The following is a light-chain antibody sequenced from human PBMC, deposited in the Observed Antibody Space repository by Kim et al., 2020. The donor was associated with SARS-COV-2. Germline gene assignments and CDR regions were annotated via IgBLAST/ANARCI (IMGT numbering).Light chain of an antibody. J-gene: IGKJ3*01. CDR1: QSVSSNY. CDR2: GAS. CDR3: QQDYNLLT. V-gene: IGKV3D-7*01. Sequence: PGERVTLSCRASQSVSSNYLTWYQQKPGQAPRLLIYGASTRATGIPARFSGSGSGTDFTLTISSLQPEDFAVYYCQQDYNLLTFGPGTKVDI.